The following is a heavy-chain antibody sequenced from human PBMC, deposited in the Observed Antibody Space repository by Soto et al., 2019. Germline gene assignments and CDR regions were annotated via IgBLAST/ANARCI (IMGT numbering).Heavy chain of an antibody. CDR2: ISAYNGNT. V-gene: IGHV1-18*01. CDR1: GYTFSTYG. Sequence: QVQLVQSGAEVKKPGASVKVSCKASGYTFSTYGLSWVRQAPGQGLEWMGWISAYNGNTNYAQKHQGRVIMTTDTSTSPAYMGRRSRRSDDPAVYYWGRDPPPADYGGQGTLVTVSS. J-gene: IGHJ4*02. CDR3: GRDPPPADY.